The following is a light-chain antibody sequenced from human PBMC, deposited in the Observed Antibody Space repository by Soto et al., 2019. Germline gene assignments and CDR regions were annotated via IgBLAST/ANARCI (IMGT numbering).Light chain of an antibody. CDR1: QSISNY. J-gene: IGKJ1*01. Sequence: DIQMTQSPSSLSASVGDRVTITCRASQSISNYLNWYQQKPGKAPTLLIYAASSLQRGVPSRFSGSGAGPDFTLTISSLQPEDFATYYCQQSYSTSWTFGQGTKVEI. CDR2: AAS. V-gene: IGKV1-39*01. CDR3: QQSYSTSWT.